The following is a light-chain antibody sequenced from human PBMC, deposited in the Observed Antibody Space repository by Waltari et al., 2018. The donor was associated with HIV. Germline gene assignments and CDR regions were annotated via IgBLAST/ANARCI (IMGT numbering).Light chain of an antibody. CDR2: GAS. CDR1: QSVTNNF. V-gene: IGKV3-20*01. J-gene: IGKJ4*01. Sequence: DSVLTQSPGTLSLSPGQRATLSCRASQSVTNNFLAWYQQRPGQAPRLLIYGASSRATGIPDRFSGSGSGTDFTLAISRLEPEDSAVYYCQQYGSSPLTFGGGTKVEIK. CDR3: QQYGSSPLT.